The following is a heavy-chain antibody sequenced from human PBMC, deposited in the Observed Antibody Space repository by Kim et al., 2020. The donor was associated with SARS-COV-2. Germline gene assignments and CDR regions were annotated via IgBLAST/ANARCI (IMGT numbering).Heavy chain of an antibody. J-gene: IGHJ4*02. V-gene: IGHV3-23*01. D-gene: IGHD2-2*01. Sequence: ADSVKGRFTISRDNSKNTLYLQMNSLRAEDTAVYYCAKGSSTSCYAYFDYWGQGTLVTVSS. CDR3: AKGSSTSCYAYFDY.